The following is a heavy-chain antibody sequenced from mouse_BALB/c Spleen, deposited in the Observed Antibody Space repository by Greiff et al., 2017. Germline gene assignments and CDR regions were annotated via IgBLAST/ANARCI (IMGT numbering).Heavy chain of an antibody. D-gene: IGHD1-1*01. Sequence: QVQLKESGPGLVAPSQSLSITCTVSGFSLTSYGVHWVRQPPGKGLEWLGVIWAGGGTNYNSALMSRLSISKDNSKSQVFLKMNSLQTDDTAMYYCARDPYGSIYAMDYWGQGTSVTVSS. V-gene: IGHV2-9*02. CDR2: IWAGGGT. CDR3: ARDPYGSIYAMDY. J-gene: IGHJ4*01. CDR1: GFSLTSYG.